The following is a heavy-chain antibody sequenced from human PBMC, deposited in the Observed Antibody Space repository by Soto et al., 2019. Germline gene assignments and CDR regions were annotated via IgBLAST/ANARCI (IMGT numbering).Heavy chain of an antibody. D-gene: IGHD5-12*01. CDR1: GGTFSSYG. Sequence: QVQLVQSGAEVKKPGSSVKVSCKASGGTFSSYGISWVRQAPGQGLEWMGGIISIFGTANYAQKFQGRVTITADESTSTAYMGLSSLRSEDTAVYYCARDGGGYGAADYWGQGTLVTVSS. V-gene: IGHV1-69*01. J-gene: IGHJ4*02. CDR2: IISIFGTA. CDR3: ARDGGGYGAADY.